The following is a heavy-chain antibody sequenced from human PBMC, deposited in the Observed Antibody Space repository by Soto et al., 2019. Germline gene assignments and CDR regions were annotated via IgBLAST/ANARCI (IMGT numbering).Heavy chain of an antibody. CDR1: GGTFSSYA. CDR2: IIPIFVTA. V-gene: IGHV1-69*13. Sequence: ASVKVSCKASGGTFSSYAISWVRQAPGQGLEWMGGIIPIFVTANYAQKFQGRVTITADESTSTADMELSSLRCEDTAVYYCARGCSGGSCYSGSAWFDPWGQGTLVTVSS. CDR3: ARGCSGGSCYSGSAWFDP. J-gene: IGHJ5*02. D-gene: IGHD2-15*01.